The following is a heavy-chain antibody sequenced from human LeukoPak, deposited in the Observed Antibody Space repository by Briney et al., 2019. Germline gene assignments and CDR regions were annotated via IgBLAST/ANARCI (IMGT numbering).Heavy chain of an antibody. CDR3: VGTAD. Sequence: NTGGSLRLSCAASGFTFSNAWMSWVRQAPGKGLEWDGRIKSKTDGGTTDYAAPVKGRFTISRDDSKNTLCLQMNSLKTEDTAVYYCVGTADWGQGTLVTVSS. V-gene: IGHV3-15*01. CDR2: IKSKTDGGTT. J-gene: IGHJ4*02. D-gene: IGHD1-14*01. CDR1: GFTFSNAW.